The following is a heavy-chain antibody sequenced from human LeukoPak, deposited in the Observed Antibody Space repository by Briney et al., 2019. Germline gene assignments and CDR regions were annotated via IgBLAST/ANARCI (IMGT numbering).Heavy chain of an antibody. CDR2: ISYDGSNK. CDR1: GFTFSSYW. D-gene: IGHD3-3*01. V-gene: IGHV3-30*09. CDR3: AGEYYDFRMDAFDI. J-gene: IGHJ3*02. Sequence: GGSLRLSCAASGFTFSSYWMSWVRQAPGKGLEWVAVISYDGSNKYYADSVKGRFAISRDNSKNTLYLQMNSLRAEDTAVYYCAGEYYDFRMDAFDIWGQGTMVTVSS.